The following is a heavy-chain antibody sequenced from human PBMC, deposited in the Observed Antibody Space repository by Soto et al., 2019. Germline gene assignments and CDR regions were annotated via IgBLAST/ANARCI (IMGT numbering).Heavy chain of an antibody. Sequence: QVQLVQSGAEVKKPGSSVKVSCKASGGTLNTYAINWGRQAPGQGFEWMGGTTPILGTTDYAQKFQGRLTISADEARNTLYMELRSLTSDDTAVYYCTRSASSDTGDHWGQGTLVVVSS. CDR2: TTPILGTT. V-gene: IGHV1-69*01. J-gene: IGHJ4*02. CDR1: GGTLNTYA. CDR3: TRSASSDTGDH. D-gene: IGHD3-22*01.